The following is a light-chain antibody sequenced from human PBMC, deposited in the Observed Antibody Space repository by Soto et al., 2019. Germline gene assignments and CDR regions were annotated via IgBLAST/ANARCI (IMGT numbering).Light chain of an antibody. CDR2: AAS. CDR3: QQTYSSPSGT. CDR1: QSISIF. J-gene: IGKJ2*02. V-gene: IGKV1-39*01. Sequence: DIQMTQSPSSLSASVGDRVTITCRASQSISIFLNWYQQEPGKAPKLLIYAASTLQSAVPSRFSASGSGTDFSLTISSLQPEYFATYYCQQTYSSPSGTFGQGTKLEIK.